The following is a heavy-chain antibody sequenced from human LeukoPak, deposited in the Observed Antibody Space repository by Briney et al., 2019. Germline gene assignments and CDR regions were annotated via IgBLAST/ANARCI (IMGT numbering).Heavy chain of an antibody. V-gene: IGHV1-69*13. D-gene: IGHD3-10*01. CDR3: ARSTRPSGLLWFGELSPIDY. CDR1: GGTFSSYA. J-gene: IGHJ4*02. Sequence: ASVKVSCKASGGTFSSYAISWVRQAPGQGLEWMGGIIPIFGTANYAQKFQGRVTITADESTSTAYMELSSLRSEDTAVYYCARSTRPSGLLWFGELSPIDYWGQGTLVTVSS. CDR2: IIPIFGTA.